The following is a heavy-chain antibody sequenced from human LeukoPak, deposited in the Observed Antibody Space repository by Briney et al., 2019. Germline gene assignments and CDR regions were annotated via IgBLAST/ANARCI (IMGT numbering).Heavy chain of an antibody. Sequence: ASVKVSCKASGYTFTSYGISWVRQAPGQGLEWMGWISAYNGNTNYAQKLQGRVTMTTDTSTSTAYMELRSLRSDDTAVYYCAKNHHPLYYNSSGYDLFNIGGQGKMATVFS. CDR3: AKNHHPLYYNSSGYDLFNI. CDR2: ISAYNGNT. V-gene: IGHV1-18*04. D-gene: IGHD3-22*01. J-gene: IGHJ3*02. CDR1: GYTFTSYG.